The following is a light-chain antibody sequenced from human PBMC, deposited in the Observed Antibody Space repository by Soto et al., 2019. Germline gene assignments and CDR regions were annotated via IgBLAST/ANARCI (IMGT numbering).Light chain of an antibody. J-gene: IGKJ1*01. Sequence: DIRMNQSTSTLSASVGDRVTIPCRASQSISIWLAWYQQKPGKAPKLLIYKASILQTGVPSRFSGIGSGTEFTLTISSLQPDDFATYYCQHYNTYPWTFGQGTKVEMK. CDR2: KAS. CDR3: QHYNTYPWT. V-gene: IGKV1-5*03. CDR1: QSISIW.